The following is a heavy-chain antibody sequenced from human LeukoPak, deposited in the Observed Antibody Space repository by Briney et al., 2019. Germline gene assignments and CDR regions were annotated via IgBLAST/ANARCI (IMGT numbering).Heavy chain of an antibody. Sequence: GGSLRLSCAASGFTFSSYGMHWVRQAPGKGLEWVAVISYDGSNKYYANSVKGRFTISRDNSKNTLYLQMNSLRAEDTAVYYCARAQYYYDSSGYYWDDAFDIWGQGTMVTVSS. CDR1: GFTFSSYG. V-gene: IGHV3-30*03. CDR3: ARAQYYYDSSGYYWDDAFDI. J-gene: IGHJ3*02. D-gene: IGHD3-22*01. CDR2: ISYDGSNK.